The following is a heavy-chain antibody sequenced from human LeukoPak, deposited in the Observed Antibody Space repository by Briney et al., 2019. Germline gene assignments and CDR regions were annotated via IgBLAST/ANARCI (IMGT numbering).Heavy chain of an antibody. J-gene: IGHJ5*02. CDR3: ATTGYSYGYWFDP. CDR1: GYTLTELS. D-gene: IGHD5-18*01. V-gene: IGHV1-24*01. Sequence: ASVKVSCKVSGYTLTELSMHWVRQAPGKGLEWMGGFDPEDGEAIYAQKFQGRVTMTEDTSTDTAYMELSSLRSEDTAVYYCATTGYSYGYWFDPWGQGTLVTVSS. CDR2: FDPEDGEA.